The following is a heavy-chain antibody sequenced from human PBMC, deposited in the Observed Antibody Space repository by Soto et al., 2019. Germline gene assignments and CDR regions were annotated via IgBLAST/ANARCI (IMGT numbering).Heavy chain of an antibody. J-gene: IGHJ6*02. CDR2: LIPIYDEP. V-gene: IGHV1-69*06. CDR1: GVTFNVYG. Sequence: QVQLLQSGAEVKNPGSSVRVSCKTSGVTFNVYGINWVRQSPGQGLEWMGGLIPIYDEPNYAQKFQGRVTITADKSTATVYLELNSLMSEDTAVYFCARVRDPHLDHYGLDVWGQGPTVTVSS. CDR3: ARVRDPHLDHYGLDV.